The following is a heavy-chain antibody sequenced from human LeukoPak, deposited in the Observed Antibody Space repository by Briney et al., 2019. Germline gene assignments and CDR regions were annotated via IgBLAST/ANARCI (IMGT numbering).Heavy chain of an antibody. V-gene: IGHV1-18*01. CDR2: ISAYNGNT. CDR1: GYTFTSYG. CDR3: ARRARGYYFDY. Sequence: GASVTVSCKASGYTFTSYGISWVRQAPGQGLEWMGWISAYNGNTNYAQKFQGRVTITADESTSTAYMELSSLRSEDTAVYYCARRARGYYFDYWGQGTLVTVSS. D-gene: IGHD3-10*01. J-gene: IGHJ4*02.